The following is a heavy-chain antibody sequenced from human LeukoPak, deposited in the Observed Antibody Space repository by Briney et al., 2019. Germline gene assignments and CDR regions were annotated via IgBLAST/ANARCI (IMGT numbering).Heavy chain of an antibody. D-gene: IGHD1-26*01. V-gene: IGHV3-72*01. Sequence: PGGSLRLSCAASGFTFSDHYMDWVRQAPGKGLEWVGCVRDKANSYTTEYAASVKGRFTISRDDSENSLYLQMNSLKTEDTAVYYCTSLKVSGNYFDFWGQGTLVTVSS. CDR1: GFTFSDHY. CDR3: TSLKVSGNYFDF. CDR2: VRDKANSYTT. J-gene: IGHJ4*02.